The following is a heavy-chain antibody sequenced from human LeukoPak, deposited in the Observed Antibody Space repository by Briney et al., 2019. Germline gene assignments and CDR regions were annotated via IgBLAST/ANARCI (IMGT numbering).Heavy chain of an antibody. Sequence: GGSPRLSCAASGFTFSDYYMSWIRQAPGKGLEWVSYISSSGSTIYYADSVKGRFTISRDNAKNSLYLQMNSLRAEDTAVYYCARGDRYYDILTGYYENWGQGTLVTVSS. CDR1: GFTFSDYY. J-gene: IGHJ4*02. D-gene: IGHD3-9*01. CDR3: ARGDRYYDILTGYYEN. V-gene: IGHV3-11*04. CDR2: ISSSGSTI.